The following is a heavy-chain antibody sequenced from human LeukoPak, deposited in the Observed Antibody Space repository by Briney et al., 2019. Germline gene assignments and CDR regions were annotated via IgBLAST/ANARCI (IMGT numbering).Heavy chain of an antibody. Sequence: GGSLRLSCAGSGFTFSSYAMHWVRQAPGKGLEWVAVISYDGSNKYYADSVKGRFTISRDNSKNTLYLQMNSLRAEDTAVYYCARDLCSGGSCYFDYWGQGTLVTVSS. CDR3: ARDLCSGGSCYFDY. CDR2: ISYDGSNK. J-gene: IGHJ4*02. V-gene: IGHV3-30*04. CDR1: GFTFSSYA. D-gene: IGHD2-15*01.